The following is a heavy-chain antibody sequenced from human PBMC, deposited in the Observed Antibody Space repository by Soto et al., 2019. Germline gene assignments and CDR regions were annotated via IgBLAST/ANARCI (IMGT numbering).Heavy chain of an antibody. V-gene: IGHV3-21*01. J-gene: IGHJ6*04. CDR1: GFTFSSYS. D-gene: IGHD2-15*01. CDR2: ISSSSSYI. Sequence: TGGSLRLSCAASGFTFSSYSMNWVRQAPGKGLEWVSSISSSSSYIYYADSVKGRFTISRDNAKNSLYLQMNSLRAEDTAVYYCARDPLGYCSGGSCYQQFLVWGKGTTVTVSS. CDR3: ARDPLGYCSGGSCYQQFLV.